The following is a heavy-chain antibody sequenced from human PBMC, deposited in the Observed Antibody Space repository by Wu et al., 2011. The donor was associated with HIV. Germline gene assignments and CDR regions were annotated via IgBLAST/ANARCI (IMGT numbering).Heavy chain of an antibody. J-gene: IGHJ4*02. CDR2: MNPNSGNT. CDR1: GYTFTSYD. Sequence: QVQLVQSGAEVKKPGASVKVSCKASGYTFTSYDINWVRQATGQGLEWMGWMNPNSGNTGYAQKFQGRVTITRNTSISTAYVELSSLRSEDTAVYYCARGDGEGGRVTLTTFDYWGQGTLVTVSS. D-gene: IGHD3-22*01. CDR3: ARGDGEGGRVTLTTFDY. V-gene: IGHV1-8*03.